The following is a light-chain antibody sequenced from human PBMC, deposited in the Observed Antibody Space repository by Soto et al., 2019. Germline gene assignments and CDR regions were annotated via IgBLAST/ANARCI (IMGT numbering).Light chain of an antibody. CDR3: ATWDDSLKGPV. CDR1: SSNIGSKP. J-gene: IGLJ3*02. CDR2: TNN. Sequence: QPVLTQPPSVSGTPGQRVTISCSGSSSNIGSKPINWYQHLPGTAPKLLIFTNNRRPSGVPDRFSGSKSGTSGSLAITGLQSDDEADYYCATWDDSLKGPVFGGGTKLTVL. V-gene: IGLV1-44*01.